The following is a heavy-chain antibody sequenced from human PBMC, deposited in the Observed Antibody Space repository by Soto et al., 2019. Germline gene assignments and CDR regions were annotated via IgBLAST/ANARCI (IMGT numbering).Heavy chain of an antibody. J-gene: IGHJ4*02. CDR1: GFTFSSYG. CDR3: ARGSRYDFWSGFGLSSNFDY. Sequence: LRLSCAASGFTFSSYGMHWVRQAPGKGLEWVAVIWYDGSNKYYADSVKGRFTISRDNSKNTLYLQMNSLRAEDTAVYYCARGSRYDFWSGFGLSSNFDYWGQGTLVTVSS. CDR2: IWYDGSNK. D-gene: IGHD3-3*01. V-gene: IGHV3-33*01.